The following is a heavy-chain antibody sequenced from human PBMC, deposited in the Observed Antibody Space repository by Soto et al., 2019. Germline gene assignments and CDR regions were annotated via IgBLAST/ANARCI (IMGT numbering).Heavy chain of an antibody. J-gene: IGHJ5*02. CDR2: ISSSSSYI. CDR3: ARDADLEPRDWFDP. V-gene: IGHV3-21*01. CDR1: GFPFSSYS. D-gene: IGHD3-3*01. Sequence: GGSLRLSCAASGFPFSSYSMNWVRQAPGKGLEWVSSISSSSSYIYYADSVKGRFTISRDNAKNSLYLQMNSLRAEDTAVYYCARDADLEPRDWFDPWGQGTLVTVSS.